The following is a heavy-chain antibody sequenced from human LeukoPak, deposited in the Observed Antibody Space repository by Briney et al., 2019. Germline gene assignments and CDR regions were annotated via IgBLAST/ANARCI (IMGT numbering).Heavy chain of an antibody. CDR2: MIPNSGNT. V-gene: IGHV1-8*01. J-gene: IGHJ3*02. D-gene: IGHD2-8*01. CDR1: GYTFTSYD. Sequence: ASVRVSSKASGYTFTSYDINLVRQATGQGLEWMGWMIPNSGNTGYAQKFQGRVTMTRDTSISTAYMELSSLRADDTAVYYCARRMADHDAFDIWGQGTTVTVS. CDR3: ARRMADHDAFDI.